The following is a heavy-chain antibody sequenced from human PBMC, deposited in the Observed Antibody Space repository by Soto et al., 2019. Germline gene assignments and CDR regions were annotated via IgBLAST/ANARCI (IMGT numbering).Heavy chain of an antibody. D-gene: IGHD3-10*01. J-gene: IGHJ3*02. CDR3: AREGFIWFGELLGAFDI. CDR2: IYSGGST. Sequence: GGSLRLSCAASGFSVSSNYMSWVRQAPGKGLEWVSVIYSGGSTYYADSVKGRFTISRDNSKNTLYLQMNSLRAEDTAVYYCAREGFIWFGELLGAFDIWGQGTMVTVSS. V-gene: IGHV3-66*01. CDR1: GFSVSSNY.